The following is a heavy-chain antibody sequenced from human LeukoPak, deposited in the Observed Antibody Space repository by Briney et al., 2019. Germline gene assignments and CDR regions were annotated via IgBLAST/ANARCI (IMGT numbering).Heavy chain of an antibody. D-gene: IGHD2-2*01. CDR3: AKLAAAKEYYFHY. J-gene: IGHJ4*02. Sequence: GGTLRLSCAASGFTFSSYGMSWVRQAPGKGLEWVSAISGSGGSTYYADSVKGRFTISRDNSKNTLYLQMNSLRAEDTVVYYCAKLAAAKEYYFHYWGQGTLVTVSS. CDR2: ISGSGGST. CDR1: GFTFSSYG. V-gene: IGHV3-23*01.